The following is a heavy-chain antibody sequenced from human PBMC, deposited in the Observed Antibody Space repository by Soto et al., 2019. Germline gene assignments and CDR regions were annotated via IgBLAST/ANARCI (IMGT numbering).Heavy chain of an antibody. D-gene: IGHD6-13*01. CDR2: IYYSGST. V-gene: IGHV4-59*01. Sequence: QVQLQESGPGLMKPSETLSLTCTVSGGSISSYYWSWIRQPPGKGLEWIGYIYYSGSTNYNPSLKSRVTISVDTSKNQFSLKLSSVTAADTAVYYCARERGSSSLDYWGQGTLVTVSS. CDR3: ARERGSSSLDY. CDR1: GGSISSYY. J-gene: IGHJ4*02.